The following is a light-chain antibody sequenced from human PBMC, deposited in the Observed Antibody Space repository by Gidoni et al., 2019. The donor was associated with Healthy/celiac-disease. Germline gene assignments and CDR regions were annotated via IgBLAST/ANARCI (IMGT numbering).Light chain of an antibody. Sequence: ELPLTQSPATLSLSPGKRATLSRRASQSVSSYLAWYQQKPRQAPRLLIYDASNRATSIPARCSGSESGPDFTLTISRLEPEDFAVYCCKQRSNFGPGTKVDIK. CDR1: QSVSSY. CDR2: DAS. J-gene: IGKJ3*01. V-gene: IGKV3-11*01. CDR3: KQRSN.